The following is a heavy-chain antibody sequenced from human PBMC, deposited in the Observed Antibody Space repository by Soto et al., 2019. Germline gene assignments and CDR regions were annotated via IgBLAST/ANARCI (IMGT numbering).Heavy chain of an antibody. CDR3: ARDRSNSPDYFDY. J-gene: IGHJ4*02. V-gene: IGHV4-30-4*01. CDR2: IYYSGST. CDR1: GGSIRRDDYY. D-gene: IGHD6-6*01. Sequence: QVQLQESGPGLVKPSQTLSLTCTVSGGSIRRDDYYWSWIRQPPGKGLEWIGYIYYSGSTNYNPSLKRRVTISMDTSKNQFSLKLNSVSAADTAVYYCARDRSNSPDYFDYWGQGTLVTVSS.